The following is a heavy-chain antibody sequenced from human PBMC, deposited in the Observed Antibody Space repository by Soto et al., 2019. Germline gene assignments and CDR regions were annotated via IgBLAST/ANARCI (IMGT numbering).Heavy chain of an antibody. V-gene: IGHV1-2*02. CDR3: VREGAYDATGFSDY. CDR2: INPNSGGT. CDR1: ANTFNVYY. J-gene: IGHJ4*02. D-gene: IGHD3-22*01. Sequence: ASVKVSCKASANTFNVYYMHWVRQAPGQGLEWMGWINPNSGGTNYAQKFQGGVTMTRDTSISTAYMELSRLRSDDTAVYYCVREGAYDATGFSDYWGQGTLVTVSS.